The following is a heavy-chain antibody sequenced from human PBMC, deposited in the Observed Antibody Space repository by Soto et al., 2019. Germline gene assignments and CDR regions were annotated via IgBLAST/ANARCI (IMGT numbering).Heavy chain of an antibody. CDR3: AKAAMAYCSGGSCYSDY. CDR2: ISYDGSNK. CDR1: GFTFSSYG. J-gene: IGHJ4*02. D-gene: IGHD2-15*01. V-gene: IGHV3-30*18. Sequence: GGSLRLSCAASGFTFSSYGMHWVRQAPGKGLEWVAVISYDGSNKYYADSVKGRFTISRDNSKNTLYLQMNSLRAEDTALYYCAKAAMAYCSGGSCYSDYWGQGTLVTVSS.